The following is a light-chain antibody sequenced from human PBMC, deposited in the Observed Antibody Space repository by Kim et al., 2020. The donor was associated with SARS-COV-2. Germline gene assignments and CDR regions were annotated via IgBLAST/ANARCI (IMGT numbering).Light chain of an antibody. J-gene: IGKJ5*01. CDR3: QQYFTTPIT. CDR1: QSVLYHSNNVNS. CDR2: GAS. V-gene: IGKV4-1*01. Sequence: ATINCKSSQSVLYHSNNVNSLAWYQQRPGQPPKLLIYGASARESGVPDRFSGSGSGTDFTLTISSLQAEDVAVYYCQQYFTTPITFGQGTRLEIK.